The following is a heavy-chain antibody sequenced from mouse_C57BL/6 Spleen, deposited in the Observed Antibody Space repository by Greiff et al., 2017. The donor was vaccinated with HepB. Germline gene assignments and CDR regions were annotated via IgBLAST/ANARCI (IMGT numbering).Heavy chain of an antibody. CDR2: IDPENGDT. J-gene: IGHJ3*01. CDR1: GFNIKDDY. CDR3: TTYPEGFAY. V-gene: IGHV14-4*01. Sequence: VQLQQSGAELVRPGASVKLSCTASGFNIKDDYMHWVKQRPEQGLEWIGWIDPENGDTEYASKFQGKATITADTSSNTAYLQLSSLTSEDTAVYYCTTYPEGFAYWGQGTLVTVSA.